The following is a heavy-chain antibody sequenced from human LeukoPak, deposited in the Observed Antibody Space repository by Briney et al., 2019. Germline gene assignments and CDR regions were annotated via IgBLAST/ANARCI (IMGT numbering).Heavy chain of an antibody. CDR2: INTNTGNP. Sequence: GASVKLSCKASRYIFTIYAMKWVRQAPGQGREWMGWINTNTGNPTYSQDFTGRFVFSLDISVSTAYLQIRSLKAEDTGVYYCAREQRTVPAAYAFDVWGQGTMVTVSS. D-gene: IGHD2-2*01. CDR3: AREQRTVPAAYAFDV. V-gene: IGHV7-4-1*02. CDR1: RYIFTIYA. J-gene: IGHJ3*01.